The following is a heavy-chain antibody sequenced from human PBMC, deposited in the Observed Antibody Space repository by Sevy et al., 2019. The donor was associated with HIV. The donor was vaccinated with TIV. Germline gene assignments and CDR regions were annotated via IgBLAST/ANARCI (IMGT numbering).Heavy chain of an antibody. CDR3: AGGDTTMITDLDY. Sequence: GGSLRLSCAASGLTLTTTGMSWVRQAPGKGLEGVAGVTMNGTTNYAAPVRDRFTVSRDNSKNTLYLQLNSLRADDTAVFYCAGGDTTMITDLDYWGQGTLVTVSS. CDR1: GLTLTTTG. CDR2: VTMNGTT. D-gene: IGHD3-16*01. J-gene: IGHJ4*02. V-gene: IGHV3-53*01.